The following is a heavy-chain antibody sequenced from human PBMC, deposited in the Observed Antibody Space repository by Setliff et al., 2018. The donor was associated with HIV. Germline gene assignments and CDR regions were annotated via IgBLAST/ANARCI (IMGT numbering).Heavy chain of an antibody. V-gene: IGHV1-18*01. CDR3: ARGPSGSYSFDY. Sequence: SGPTLVNPPASVKVTCKASGYTFTSYGISWVRQAPGQGLEWMGWISAYNGNTNYAQKLQGRVTMTTDTSTSTAYMELRSLRSDDTAVYYCARGPSGSYSFDYWGQGTLVTVSS. CDR1: GYTFTSYG. CDR2: ISAYNGNT. D-gene: IGHD1-26*01. J-gene: IGHJ4*02.